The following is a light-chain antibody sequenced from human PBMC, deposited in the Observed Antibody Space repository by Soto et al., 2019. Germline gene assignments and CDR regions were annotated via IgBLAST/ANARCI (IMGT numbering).Light chain of an antibody. V-gene: IGKV3-20*01. Sequence: EIVLTQSPGTLSLSPGERATLSCRASQSVSNNYLAWYQQKPGQAPRLLISGASNRATGIPDRFSGGGSGTDFTLTITRLEPEDFAVYYCQQYGSSLFTFGPGTKVDIK. CDR3: QQYGSSLFT. J-gene: IGKJ3*01. CDR1: QSVSNNY. CDR2: GAS.